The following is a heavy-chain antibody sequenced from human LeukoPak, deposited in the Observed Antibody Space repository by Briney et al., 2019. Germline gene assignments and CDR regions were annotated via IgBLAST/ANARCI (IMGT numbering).Heavy chain of an antibody. V-gene: IGHV3-23*01. CDR1: GFTFSSYA. CDR3: AKGKMTACLNWFDP. Sequence: GGSLRLSCAASGFTFSSYAMTWVRQAPGKSLEWVADISASGGRTYYADSVKGRFTISRDKAQNTPDLDMNSLRAEDTAIYYCAKGKMTACLNWFDPWGQGTLVTVCS. CDR2: ISASGGRT. D-gene: IGHD2-21*02. J-gene: IGHJ5*02.